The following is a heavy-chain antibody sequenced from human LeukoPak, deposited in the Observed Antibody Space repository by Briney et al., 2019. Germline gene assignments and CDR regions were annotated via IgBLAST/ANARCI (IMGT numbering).Heavy chain of an antibody. CDR1: GFTFSSYW. CDR3: ASSIVVPGHY. D-gene: IGHD6-19*01. V-gene: IGHV3-74*01. CDR2: IGGDGTTT. Sequence: RGSLRLSCTASGFTFSSYWMHWVRQAPGKGLVWVSHIGGDGTTTGYADSVKGRFTISRDNAKNTLYLQMNSLRVEDTAVYYCASSIVVPGHYWGQGTLVTVSS. J-gene: IGHJ4*02.